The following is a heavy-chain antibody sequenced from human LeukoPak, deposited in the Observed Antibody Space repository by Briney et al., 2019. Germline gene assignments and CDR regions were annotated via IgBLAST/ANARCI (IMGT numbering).Heavy chain of an antibody. CDR2: VYYTVSP. J-gene: IGHJ4*02. Sequence: PSETLSLTCTVSGGSISSYYWSWIRQPPGKGLEWIGYVYYTVSPNYNPSLKSRVTISVDTSKNQFSLKLSSVTAADTAVYYCARVEIYSSGWRMEAYFDYWGQGTLVTVSS. D-gene: IGHD6-19*01. V-gene: IGHV4-59*01. CDR1: GGSISSYY. CDR3: ARVEIYSSGWRMEAYFDY.